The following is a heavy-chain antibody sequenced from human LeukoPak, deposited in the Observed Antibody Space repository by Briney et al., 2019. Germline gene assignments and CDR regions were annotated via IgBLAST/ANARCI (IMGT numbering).Heavy chain of an antibody. V-gene: IGHV1-8*01. CDR3: ASWVATIDYYYMDV. CDR1: GYTFTSYD. CDR2: MNPNSGNT. Sequence: GASVKVSCKASGYTFTSYDINWVRQGTGQGLEWMGWMNPNSGNTGYAQKFQGRVTMTRNSSISTAYMELSSLRSEDTAVYYCASWVATIDYYYMDVWGKGTTVTVSS. D-gene: IGHD5-12*01. J-gene: IGHJ6*03.